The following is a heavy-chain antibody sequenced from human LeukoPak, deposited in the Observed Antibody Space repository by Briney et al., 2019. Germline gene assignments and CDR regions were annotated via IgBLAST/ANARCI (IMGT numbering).Heavy chain of an antibody. CDR3: ARDRSLTEEYSGRYFHDY. J-gene: IGHJ4*02. V-gene: IGHV1-2*02. D-gene: IGHD1-26*01. CDR1: GYTFTGYY. Sequence: ASVKVSCKASGYTFTGYYIHWVRQAPGQGLEWMGWIDPNTGDTKYTQKFQGRVSMTRDTSSSTAYMELSRLTSDDTALYYCARDRSLTEEYSGRYFHDYWGQGTLVTVSS. CDR2: IDPNTGDT.